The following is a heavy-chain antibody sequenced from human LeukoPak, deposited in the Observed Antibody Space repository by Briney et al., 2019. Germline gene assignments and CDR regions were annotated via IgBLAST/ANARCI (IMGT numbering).Heavy chain of an antibody. V-gene: IGHV3-74*01. CDR3: ARGRSTNFLDV. CDR2: IIGDGSGT. D-gene: IGHD2-2*01. Sequence: GGSLRLSCAASGFPFSSYWMHWVRQGPGRGLVWVSRIIGDGSGTNYADSVKGRFTISRDNAKNTLYLQMNSLRAEDTAVYYCARGRSTNFLDVWGQGTTVTVSS. J-gene: IGHJ6*02. CDR1: GFPFSSYW.